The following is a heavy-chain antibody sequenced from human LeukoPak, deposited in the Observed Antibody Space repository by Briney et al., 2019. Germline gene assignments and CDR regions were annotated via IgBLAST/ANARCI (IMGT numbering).Heavy chain of an antibody. Sequence: VASVKVSCKASGNTFSNYVISWFRQAPGQGLEWMGGIIPIFGKTHFTQKFQGRVTFTADDSTTTAYMELTGLKSEGTAVYYCARDDPDIVVIPGAADIWGQGTLVTVSS. V-gene: IGHV1-69*13. CDR2: IIPIFGKT. CDR3: ARDDPDIVVIPGAADI. D-gene: IGHD2-15*01. CDR1: GNTFSNYV. J-gene: IGHJ3*02.